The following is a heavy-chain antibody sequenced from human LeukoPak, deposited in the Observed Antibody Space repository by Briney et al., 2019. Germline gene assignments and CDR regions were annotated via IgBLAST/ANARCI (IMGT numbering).Heavy chain of an antibody. CDR2: VDPEDGET. Sequence: ASVTLSYTASVYTFTDYYIHWVQQAPGKGLESMGRVDPEDGETIYEEKFQGRLTITADTSTDTAYMDLSSLTSEDAAVYYCAPRGVATAYWGQGTLVTVSS. CDR3: APRGVATAY. CDR1: VYTFTDYY. J-gene: IGHJ4*02. V-gene: IGHV1-69-2*01. D-gene: IGHD5-12*01.